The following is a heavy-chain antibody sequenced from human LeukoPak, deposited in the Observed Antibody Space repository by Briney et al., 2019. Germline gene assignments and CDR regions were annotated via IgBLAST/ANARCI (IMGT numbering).Heavy chain of an antibody. V-gene: IGHV4-39*01. D-gene: IGHD6-19*01. Sequence: SETLSLTCTVSGGSISSSSYYWGWICQPPGKGLEWIGSIYYSGSTYYNPSLKSRVTISVDTSKNQFSLKLSSVTAADTAVYYCASAYSSGWYGTVDYWGQGTLVTVSS. CDR2: IYYSGST. CDR1: GGSISSSSYY. CDR3: ASAYSSGWYGTVDY. J-gene: IGHJ4*02.